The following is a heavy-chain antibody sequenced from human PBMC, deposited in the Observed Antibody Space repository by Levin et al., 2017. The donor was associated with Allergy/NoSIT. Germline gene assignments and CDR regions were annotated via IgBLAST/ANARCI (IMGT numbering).Heavy chain of an antibody. CDR1: GFTFNYYS. V-gene: IGHV3-48*02. Sequence: GESLKISCAASGFTFNYYSMNWVRQAPGKGLEWVSYISKTGDTIYYADSVKGRFTISRDNAKKSLYLQMNRLRDEDTAVYYCARDFQLWLGESRTGAFDVWGQGTMVTVSS. CDR3: ARDFQLWLGESRTGAFDV. J-gene: IGHJ3*01. CDR2: ISKTGDTI. D-gene: IGHD3-10*01.